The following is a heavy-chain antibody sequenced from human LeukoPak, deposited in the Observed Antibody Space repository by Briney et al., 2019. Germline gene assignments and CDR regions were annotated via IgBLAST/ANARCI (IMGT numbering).Heavy chain of an antibody. CDR1: GGFISTYY. D-gene: IGHD5-18*01. V-gene: IGHV4-59*01. J-gene: IGHJ4*02. Sequence: SETLSLTCTVSGGFISTYYWIWIRQPPGKGLEWIGFISYSGSTYRNPSLKSRVTMSVDTSKNQFSLNLRSVTAADTAVYYCARDRYSYGFWGQGILVTVSS. CDR2: ISYSGST. CDR3: ARDRYSYGF.